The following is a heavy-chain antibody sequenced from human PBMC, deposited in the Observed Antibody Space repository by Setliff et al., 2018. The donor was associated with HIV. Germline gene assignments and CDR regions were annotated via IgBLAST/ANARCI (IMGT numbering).Heavy chain of an antibody. CDR3: AAWGPRYSYAPYFFDS. D-gene: IGHD5-18*01. V-gene: IGHV4-34*01. CDR2: INDSGST. CDR1: NGSFSGYY. J-gene: IGHJ4*02. Sequence: SETLSLTCAVYNGSFSGYYWTWIRQPPGKGLEWIGEINDSGSTNYSPSLKSRVTISVDASRNQFSLGLSSVTAADTAVYYCAAWGPRYSYAPYFFDSWGQGTLVTVSS.